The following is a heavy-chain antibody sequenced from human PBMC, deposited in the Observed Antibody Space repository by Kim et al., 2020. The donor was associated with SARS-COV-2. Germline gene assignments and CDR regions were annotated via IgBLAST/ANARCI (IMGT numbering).Heavy chain of an antibody. CDR3: ARAHIVVVPAAIWGYYYYGMDV. Sequence: SETLSLTCAVYGGSFSGYYWSWIRQPPGKGLEWIGEINHSGSTNYNPSLKSRVTISVDTSKNQFSLKLSSVTAADTAVYYCARAHIVVVPAAIWGYYYYGMDVWGQGTTVTVSS. CDR2: INHSGST. V-gene: IGHV4-34*01. CDR1: GGSFSGYY. J-gene: IGHJ6*02. D-gene: IGHD2-2*02.